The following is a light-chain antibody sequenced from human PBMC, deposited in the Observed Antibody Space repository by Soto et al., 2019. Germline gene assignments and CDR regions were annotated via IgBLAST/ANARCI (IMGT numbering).Light chain of an antibody. J-gene: IGKJ1*01. Sequence: EIVMTQSPVTLSVSPGERATLSCRASQSVRSNLAWYQQKPGQAPSLLIYGAFTRATGIPARFNGTGSGTEFTLTISSLQSEDFALYYCQQYNDWPLTFGQGTRWKS. V-gene: IGKV3-15*01. CDR3: QQYNDWPLT. CDR1: QSVRSN. CDR2: GAF.